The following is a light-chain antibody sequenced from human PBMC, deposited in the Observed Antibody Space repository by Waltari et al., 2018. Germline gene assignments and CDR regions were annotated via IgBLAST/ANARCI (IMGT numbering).Light chain of an antibody. Sequence: DVVMTQSPLSLPVTLGQPASISCRSSQSLVHSDGNTYWNWFQQRPGQSPRRLIYHISNRDSGVPDRFSGSGSGTDVTLKISRVEAEDVGVYYCMQGTHWPPWTFGQGTNVEIK. CDR2: HIS. CDR3: MQGTHWPPWT. J-gene: IGKJ1*01. V-gene: IGKV2-30*02. CDR1: QSLVHSDGNTY.